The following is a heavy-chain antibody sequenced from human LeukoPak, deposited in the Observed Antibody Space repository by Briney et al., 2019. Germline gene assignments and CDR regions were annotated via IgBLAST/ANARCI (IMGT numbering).Heavy chain of an antibody. V-gene: IGHV3-7*01. CDR3: ARLLGTVTTFDY. D-gene: IGHD1-26*01. Sequence: GGSLRVSCAASGFRFSGCSLSWDRQAPGKGLEWVATINEVGSKTYYDDSVKGRFTISRDNAKNSLYLEMSSLRAEDTAVYYCARLLGTVTTFDYWGQGTLVTVSS. J-gene: IGHJ4*02. CDR2: INEVGSKT. CDR1: GFRFSGCS.